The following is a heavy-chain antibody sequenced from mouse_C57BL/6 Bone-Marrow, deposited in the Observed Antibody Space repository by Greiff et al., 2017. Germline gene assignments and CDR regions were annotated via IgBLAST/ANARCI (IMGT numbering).Heavy chain of an antibody. CDR2: IWRGGST. Sequence: VKVVESGPGLVQPSQSLSITCTVSGFSLTRYGVHWVRQSPGKGLEWLGVIWRGGSTDYNAAFMSRLSITKDNSKSQVFFKMNSLQADDTAIYYCAKTGTYLWYFDVWGTGTTVTVAS. D-gene: IGHD4-1*01. J-gene: IGHJ1*03. CDR3: AKTGTYLWYFDV. V-gene: IGHV2-5*01. CDR1: GFSLTRYG.